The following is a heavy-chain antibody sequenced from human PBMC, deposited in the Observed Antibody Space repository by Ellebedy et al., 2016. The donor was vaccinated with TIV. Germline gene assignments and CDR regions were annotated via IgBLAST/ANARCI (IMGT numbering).Heavy chain of an antibody. D-gene: IGHD1-14*01. CDR3: SRDEVTGTDY. CDR2: ISSSSQYI. V-gene: IGHV3-21*06. Sequence: PGGSLRLSCAASGFTFRTYSLNWFRQAPGQGLEWVSSISSSSQYIYYADSVKGRFIIARDNAKNSLYLEMKSLRVEETAVYFCSRDEVTGTDYWGQGTLVIVSS. J-gene: IGHJ4*02. CDR1: GFTFRTYS.